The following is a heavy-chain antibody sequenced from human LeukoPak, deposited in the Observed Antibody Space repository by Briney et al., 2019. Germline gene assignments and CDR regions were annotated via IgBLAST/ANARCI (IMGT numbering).Heavy chain of an antibody. J-gene: IGHJ6*03. D-gene: IGHD5-12*01. CDR2: IRYDGSNK. CDR3: AKGGGYEAQYYYYYLDV. V-gene: IGHV3-30*02. Sequence: GGSLRLSCAASGFTFSSYGMHWVRQAPGKGLEWVAFIRYDGSNKYYADSVKGRFTVSRDNSKNTLYLQMKSLRAEDMAVYYCAKGGGYEAQYYYYYLDVWGKGTTVTISS. CDR1: GFTFSSYG.